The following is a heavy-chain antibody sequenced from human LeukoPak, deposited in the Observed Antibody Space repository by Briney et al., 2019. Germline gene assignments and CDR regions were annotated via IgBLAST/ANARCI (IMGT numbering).Heavy chain of an antibody. D-gene: IGHD6-13*01. CDR2: INAGNGIT. CDR1: GYTFTRYA. J-gene: IGHJ4*02. CDR3: AREIAAAENYFDS. Sequence: ASVKVSCKASGYTFTRYAMHWVRQAPGQSLEWMGWINAGNGITIYSQKFQGRVTITRDTSASTAYMELSSLGSEDTAVYYCAREIAAAENYFDSWGQGTLVTVSS. V-gene: IGHV1-3*01.